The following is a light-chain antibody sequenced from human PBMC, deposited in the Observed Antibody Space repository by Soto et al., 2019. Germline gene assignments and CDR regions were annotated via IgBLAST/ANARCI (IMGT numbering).Light chain of an antibody. CDR2: DAS. CDR1: QTIDSW. CDR3: QQANSFPLT. Sequence: DIQMTQSPSTLSASVGDRVTSTCRASQTIDSWLAWYQQRPGKPPNLLIYDASSLQSGVPSRFSGSRSGPDFTLTISSLQPEDFAIYYCQQANSFPLTFGGGTKVDIK. V-gene: IGKV1-12*01. J-gene: IGKJ4*01.